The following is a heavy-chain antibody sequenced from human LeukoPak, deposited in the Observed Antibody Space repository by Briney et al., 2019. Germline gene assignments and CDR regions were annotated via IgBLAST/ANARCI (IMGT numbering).Heavy chain of an antibody. V-gene: IGHV3-23*01. CDR1: GFNLNKYD. D-gene: IGHD6-19*01. Sequence: GGSLRLSCAASGFNLNKYDMTWARQAPGKGLEWVSTITGRSDKTYYTDSVKGRFVTSRDNSKDTLYLQMNSLRAEDTALYYCAKGGWLDDLGQGALVTVSS. CDR2: ITGRSDKT. J-gene: IGHJ4*02. CDR3: AKGGWLDD.